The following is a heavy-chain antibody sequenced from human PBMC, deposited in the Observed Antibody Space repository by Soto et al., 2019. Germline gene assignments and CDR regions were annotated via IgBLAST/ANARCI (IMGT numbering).Heavy chain of an antibody. CDR1: GGTFSSYA. CDR2: IIPIFGTA. D-gene: IGHD3-22*01. Sequence: GASVKVSCKXSGGTFSSYAISWVRQAPGQGLEWMGGIIPIFGTANYAQKFQGRVTITADKSTSTAYMELSSLRSEDTAVYYCAKETWAHYDSSGYYPGVDYWGQGTLVTVSS. V-gene: IGHV1-69*06. CDR3: AKETWAHYDSSGYYPGVDY. J-gene: IGHJ4*02.